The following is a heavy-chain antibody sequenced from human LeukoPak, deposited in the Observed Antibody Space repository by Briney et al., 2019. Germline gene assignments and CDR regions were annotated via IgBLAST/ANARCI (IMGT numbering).Heavy chain of an antibody. CDR3: VRDIAPLGTVWFDP. CDR1: GFTFSSYS. D-gene: IGHD6-13*01. V-gene: IGHV3-48*04. J-gene: IGHJ5*02. Sequence: GGSLILSCVASGFTFSSYSMNWVRQAPGKELERVSYISSSGRTMYDGDSVKGRFTISRDNTKNSLYPQMNSLRAEDTAAYYCVRDIAPLGTVWFDPWGQGTLVTVSS. CDR2: ISSSGRTM.